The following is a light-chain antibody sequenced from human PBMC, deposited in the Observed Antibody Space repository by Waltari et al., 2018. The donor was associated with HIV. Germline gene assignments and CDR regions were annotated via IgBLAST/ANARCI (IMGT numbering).Light chain of an antibody. J-gene: IGKJ2*02. CDR1: QSVTSGD. CDR2: GAS. V-gene: IGKV3-20*01. CDR3: QQYGSSPCT. Sequence: EIVLTQSPATLSLSPGERATLSCRASQSVTSGDLAWYQQKPGQAPRLLIFGASSRATGIPDRFSGSGSGTVFTLSISSLEPEDFAMYHCQQYGSSPCTFGQGTKLEIK.